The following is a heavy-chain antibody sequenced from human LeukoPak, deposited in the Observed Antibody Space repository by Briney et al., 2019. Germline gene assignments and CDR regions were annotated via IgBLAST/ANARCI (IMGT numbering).Heavy chain of an antibody. CDR3: ARVYGDGYDFRGAFDI. Sequence: SETLSLTCTVSGDSISTYYWSRIRQPPGKGLEWIGYIYYTGSTNYNPSLKSRVTISVDTSKNQFSLKLSSVTAADTAVYYCARVYGDGYDFRGAFDIWGQGTMVTVSS. CDR1: GDSISTYY. J-gene: IGHJ3*02. V-gene: IGHV4-59*01. D-gene: IGHD5-24*01. CDR2: IYYTGST.